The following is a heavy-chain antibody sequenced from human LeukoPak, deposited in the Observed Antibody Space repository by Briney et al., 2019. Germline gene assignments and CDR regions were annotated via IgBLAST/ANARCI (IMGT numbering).Heavy chain of an antibody. CDR1: GYTLTELS. V-gene: IGHV1-24*01. CDR3: ATADLAMVTRAANAFDX. CDR2: FDPEDGET. D-gene: IGHD5-18*01. Sequence: ASVKVSCKVSGYTLTELSMHWVRQAPGKGLEWMGGFDPEDGETIYAQKFQGRVTMTEDTSTDTAYMELSSLRSEDTAVYYCATADLAMVTRAANAFDXWGQGTMVTVSS. J-gene: IGHJ3*02.